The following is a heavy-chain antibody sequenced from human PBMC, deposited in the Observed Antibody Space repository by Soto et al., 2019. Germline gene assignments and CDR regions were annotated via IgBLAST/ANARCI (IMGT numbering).Heavy chain of an antibody. CDR1: GFSLSTAGVG. Sequence: QITLKESGPTLVKPTQTLTLTCTFSGFSLSTAGVGVGWIRQPQGKTLEWLALIYWDDDKRYRPSLKSRLTVTKDTSKNQVVLTMTNMDPVDTATYYCTHFSEGCSSTRCSFDYWGQGTLVTVSS. J-gene: IGHJ4*02. CDR3: THFSEGCSSTRCSFDY. CDR2: IYWDDDK. V-gene: IGHV2-5*02. D-gene: IGHD2-2*01.